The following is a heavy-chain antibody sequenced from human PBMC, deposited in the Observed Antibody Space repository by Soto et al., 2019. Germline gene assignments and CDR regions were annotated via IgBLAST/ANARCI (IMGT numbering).Heavy chain of an antibody. CDR3: ATVPEYGGNSLFDY. J-gene: IGHJ4*02. CDR1: GGTFSSYA. D-gene: IGHD2-21*02. V-gene: IGHV1-69*12. CDR2: IIPIFGTA. Sequence: QVQLVQSGAEVKKPGSSVKVSCKASGGTFSSYAISWVRQAPGQGLEWTGGIIPIFGTANYAQKFQGRVTITADESTSTAYMELSSLRSEDTAVYYCATVPEYGGNSLFDYWGQGTLVTVSS.